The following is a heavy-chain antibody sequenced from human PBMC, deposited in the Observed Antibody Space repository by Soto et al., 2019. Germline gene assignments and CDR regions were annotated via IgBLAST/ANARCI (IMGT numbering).Heavy chain of an antibody. V-gene: IGHV3-21*06. CDR3: TRYQGGSYDSCFDP. D-gene: IGHD1-26*01. CDR1: FSMYS. J-gene: IGHJ5*02. Sequence: ESGGGLVKPGGSLRLSCNFSFSMYSMDWVRQAPGKGLEWVASISSGSDFIKYADSVKGRFTISRDNTKNSVSLQMSSLRVEDTAMYYCTRYQGGSYDSCFDPWGRGTLVTVSS. CDR2: ISSGSDFI.